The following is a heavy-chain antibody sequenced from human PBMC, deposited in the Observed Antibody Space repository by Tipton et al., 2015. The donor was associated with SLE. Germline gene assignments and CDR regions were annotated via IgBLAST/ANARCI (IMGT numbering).Heavy chain of an antibody. Sequence: SLRLSCAASEFSFSSYYMHWVRQTPGKGLEWVSGINWNGGSTAYADSVRGRFTISRDNAKNSLYLQLNSLRAEDTAVYYCARGASDYGGNRRFDHWGQGTLVTVSS. J-gene: IGHJ4*02. D-gene: IGHD4-23*01. CDR2: INWNGGST. CDR3: ARGASDYGGNRRFDH. V-gene: IGHV3-20*04. CDR1: EFSFSSYY.